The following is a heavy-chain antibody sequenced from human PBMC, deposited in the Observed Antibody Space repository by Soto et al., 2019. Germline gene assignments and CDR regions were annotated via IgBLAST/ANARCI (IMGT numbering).Heavy chain of an antibody. J-gene: IGHJ6*02. Sequence: SGPTLVNPTETLTLTCTFSGFSLTSPGMCVSWVSQPPGKALEWLALIERDDDDKYYSTSLKTRLTISKDTRKNQVVLTMANMDPADTGTYYCARSIRGSRRFNGMDVWGQGTTVTVSS. D-gene: IGHD1-20*01. V-gene: IGHV2-70*13. CDR2: IERDDDDK. CDR3: ARSIRGSRRFNGMDV. CDR1: GFSLTSPGMC.